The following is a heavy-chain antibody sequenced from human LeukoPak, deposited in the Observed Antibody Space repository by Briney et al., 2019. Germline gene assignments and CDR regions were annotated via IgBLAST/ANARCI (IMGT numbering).Heavy chain of an antibody. CDR2: IYTSGGT. CDR3: AGRGSSSGTFDI. D-gene: IGHD2-2*01. V-gene: IGHV4-61*02. J-gene: IGHJ3*02. Sequence: PSETLSLTCTVSGGSITNLNFYWTWIRQPAGKRLEWIGRIYTSGGTNYNPSLKSRVTMSVDKSKNQISLKLASLTAADTALYYCAGRGSSSGTFDIWGPGTFVTVSS. CDR1: GGSITNLNFY.